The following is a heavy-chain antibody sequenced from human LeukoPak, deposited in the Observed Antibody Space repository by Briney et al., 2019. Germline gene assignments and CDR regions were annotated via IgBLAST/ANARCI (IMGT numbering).Heavy chain of an antibody. CDR2: INPNSGGT. D-gene: IGHD2-2*01. CDR1: GYTFTGYY. J-gene: IGHJ4*02. Sequence: ASVKVSCKASGYTFTGYYMHWVRQAPGQGLEWMGWINPNSGGTNYAQKFQGRVTMTRDTSISTAYMELSRLRSDDTAVYYCARERRYCGSTSCYSIGEFDYWGQGTLVTVSS. CDR3: ARERRYCGSTSCYSIGEFDY. V-gene: IGHV1-2*02.